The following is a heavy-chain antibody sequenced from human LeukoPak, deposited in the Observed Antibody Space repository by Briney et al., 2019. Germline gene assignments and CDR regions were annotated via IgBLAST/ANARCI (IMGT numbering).Heavy chain of an antibody. D-gene: IGHD4-23*01. CDR3: ARGGVSRSGNYPHFDY. CDR2: IIPILGIA. Sequence: ASVKVSFKASGGTFSSYAISWVRQAPGQGLEWMGRIIPILGIANYAQKFQGRVTITADKSTSTAYMELSSLRSEDTAVYYCARGGVSRSGNYPHFDYWGQGTLVTVSS. V-gene: IGHV1-69*04. J-gene: IGHJ4*02. CDR1: GGTFSSYA.